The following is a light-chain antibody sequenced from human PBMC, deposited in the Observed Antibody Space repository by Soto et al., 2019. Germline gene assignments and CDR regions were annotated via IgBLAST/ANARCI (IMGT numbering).Light chain of an antibody. CDR1: QGIYSY. V-gene: IGKV1-9*01. Sequence: DIQLTQSPSFLSASVGDRVTITCRASQGIYSYVAWYQQKSGKAPKLLIYAASTLQSGVPSRFSGSGSGTEFTLTISSLQPEDFAIYHCHQLKSYPLTFGGGTKVEIK. CDR3: HQLKSYPLT. J-gene: IGKJ4*01. CDR2: AAS.